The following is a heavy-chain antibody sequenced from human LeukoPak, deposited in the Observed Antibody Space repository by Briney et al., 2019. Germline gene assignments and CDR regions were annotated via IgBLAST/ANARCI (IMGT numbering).Heavy chain of an antibody. Sequence: SVKVSCKASGYTFTGYYMHWVRQAPGQGLEWMGGIIPIFGTANYAQKFQGRVTITADESTSTAYMELSSLRSEDTAVYYCARDNSDYYDSSGYYYSYRFDYWGQGTLVTVSS. D-gene: IGHD3-22*01. J-gene: IGHJ4*02. CDR2: IIPIFGTA. V-gene: IGHV1-69*13. CDR3: ARDNSDYYDSSGYYYSYRFDY. CDR1: GYTFTGYY.